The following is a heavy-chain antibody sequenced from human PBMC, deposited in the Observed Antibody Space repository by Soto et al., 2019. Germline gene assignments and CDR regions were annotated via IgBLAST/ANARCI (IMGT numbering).Heavy chain of an antibody. V-gene: IGHV2-26*01. CDR1: GFSLSNARMG. CDR3: ARHGRGVGARPLDY. Sequence: QVTLKESGPVLVKPTETLTLTCTVSGFSLSNARMGVSWIRQPPGKALEWLAHIFSNDEKSYSTSLKSRLTIPKDTYKSQVVLTMTNMDPLDTATYYCARHGRGVGARPLDYWGQGTMVTVSS. CDR2: IFSNDEK. J-gene: IGHJ4*02. D-gene: IGHD1-26*01.